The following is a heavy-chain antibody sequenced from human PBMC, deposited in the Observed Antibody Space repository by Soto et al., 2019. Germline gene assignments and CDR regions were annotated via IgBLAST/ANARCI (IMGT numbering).Heavy chain of an antibody. CDR3: VASSGYHFDY. J-gene: IGHJ4*02. Sequence: EVRLLESGGGLVQPGGSLRLSCAASGFTFSSYAMSWVRQAPGKGLEWVSAISGSGGSTYYADSVKGRFTISRDNSKNTLYLQVNGLSAEDRAVYYCVASSGYHFDYWGQGTLVTVSS. V-gene: IGHV3-23*01. CDR2: ISGSGGST. D-gene: IGHD3-10*01. CDR1: GFTFSSYA.